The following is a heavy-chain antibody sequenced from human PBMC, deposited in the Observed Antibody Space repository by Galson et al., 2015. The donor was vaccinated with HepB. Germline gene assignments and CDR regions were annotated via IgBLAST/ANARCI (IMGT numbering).Heavy chain of an antibody. CDR2: IIPIFGTA. Sequence: VSCKASGGTFSSHAISWVRQAPAQGLEWMGGIIPIFGTANYAQKFQGRVTITADESTSTTYMELNSLRAEDTAIYFCARTMWPDVFDIWGPGTMVTVSS. D-gene: IGHD2-21*01. CDR1: GGTFSSHA. V-gene: IGHV1-69*01. J-gene: IGHJ3*02. CDR3: ARTMWPDVFDI.